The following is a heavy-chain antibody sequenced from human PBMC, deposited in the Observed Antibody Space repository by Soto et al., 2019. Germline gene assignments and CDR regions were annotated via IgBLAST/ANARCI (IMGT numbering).Heavy chain of an antibody. D-gene: IGHD3-10*01. V-gene: IGHV4-59*08. CDR2: IYYSGST. CDR3: ARHFTMVRGAYHFDY. Sequence: SETLSLTCTVSGGSISSYYWSWIRQPPGKGLEWIGYIYYSGSTNYNPSLKSRVTISVDTSKNQFSLKLSSVTAADTAVYYCARHFTMVRGAYHFDYWGQGTLVTVSS. CDR1: GGSISSYY. J-gene: IGHJ4*02.